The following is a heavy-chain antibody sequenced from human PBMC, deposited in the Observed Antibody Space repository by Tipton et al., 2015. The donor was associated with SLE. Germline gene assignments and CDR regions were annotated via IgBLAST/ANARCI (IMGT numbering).Heavy chain of an antibody. D-gene: IGHD1-1*01. Sequence: QSGAEVKKPGASVKVSCKASGYTFSGYFMHWVRLAPGQGLEWMGWISPHNGNTNYAQKFQGRITMTTDTSTNTVYMELRSLRSDDTAVYYCARTYNYAGFDYWGQGTLVTGSS. J-gene: IGHJ4*02. CDR1: GYTFSGYF. V-gene: IGHV1-18*04. CDR3: ARTYNYAGFDY. CDR2: ISPHNGNT.